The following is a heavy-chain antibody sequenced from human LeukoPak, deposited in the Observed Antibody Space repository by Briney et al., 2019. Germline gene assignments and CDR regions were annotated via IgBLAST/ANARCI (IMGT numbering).Heavy chain of an antibody. CDR2: INPNSGGT. CDR1: GYTFTGYY. CDR3: ARGSGIAAAYFDY. Sequence: GASVKVSCKASGYTFTGYYMHWVRQAPGQGLEWMGWINPNSGGTNYAQKFQGWVTMTRDTSISTAYMELSRLRSDDTAVYYCARGSGIAAAYFDYWGQGTLVTVSS. D-gene: IGHD6-13*01. V-gene: IGHV1-2*04. J-gene: IGHJ4*02.